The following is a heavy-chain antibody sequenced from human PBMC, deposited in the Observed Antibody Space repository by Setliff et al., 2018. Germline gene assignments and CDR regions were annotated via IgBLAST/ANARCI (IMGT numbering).Heavy chain of an antibody. Sequence: PSETLSLTCTVSGGSISNYYWIWIRQPPGKGLEWIGEINHSGSTNYNPSLKSRVTISVDTSKNQFSLKLSSVTAADTALYYCTVYNTGSSKDHYWGQGTPVTVS. D-gene: IGHD2-8*02. CDR3: TVYNTGSSKDHY. J-gene: IGHJ4*02. CDR1: GGSISNYY. CDR2: INHSGST. V-gene: IGHV4-34*01.